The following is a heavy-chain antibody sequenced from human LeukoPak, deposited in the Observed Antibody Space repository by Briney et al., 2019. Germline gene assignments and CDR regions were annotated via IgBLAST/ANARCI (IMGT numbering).Heavy chain of an antibody. CDR3: ARSSGYYYKPIGY. Sequence: GGSLRLSCAASGFTFSSYGMSWVRQAPGKGLEWVSSISSSSSYIYYADSVKGRFTISRDNAKNSLYLQMNSLRAEDTAVYYCARSSGYYYKPIGYWGQGTLVTVSS. CDR1: GFTFSSYG. V-gene: IGHV3-21*01. J-gene: IGHJ4*02. CDR2: ISSSSSYI. D-gene: IGHD3-22*01.